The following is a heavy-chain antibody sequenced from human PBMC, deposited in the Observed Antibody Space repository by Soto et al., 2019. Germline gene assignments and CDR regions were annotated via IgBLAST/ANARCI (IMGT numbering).Heavy chain of an antibody. CDR1: GVSMSSGGYY. D-gene: IGHD3-10*01. CDR3: AREEAGVFDI. J-gene: IGHJ3*02. CDR2: TYYSGST. V-gene: IGHV4-31*03. Sequence: QVQPQESGPGLVKPTQNLSLTCTVSGVSMSSGGYYWTWIREHPGKGLEWIGYTYYSGSTYYNPSLKSRLTISVDTSKNQFSLRLSSVTAADTAVYYCAREEAGVFDIWGQGTMVTVSS.